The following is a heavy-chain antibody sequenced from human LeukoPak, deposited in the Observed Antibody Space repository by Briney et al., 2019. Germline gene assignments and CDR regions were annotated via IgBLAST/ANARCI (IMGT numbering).Heavy chain of an antibody. Sequence: SETLSLTCTVSGDSISNYYWSWIRQPPGKGLEWIGYIYHSGSTNYNPALKSRVTISVDTSKNQFSLKLNSVTAADTAVYYCARDRGYDSGGNAVVFYDYWGQGTLVTVSS. CDR1: GDSISNYY. CDR3: ARDRGYDSGGNAVVFYDY. V-gene: IGHV4-59*01. D-gene: IGHD4-23*01. J-gene: IGHJ4*02. CDR2: IYHSGST.